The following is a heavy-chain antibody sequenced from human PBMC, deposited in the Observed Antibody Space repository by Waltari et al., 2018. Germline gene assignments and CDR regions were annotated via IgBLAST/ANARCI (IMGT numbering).Heavy chain of an antibody. Sequence: EVQLVQSGAEVKKPGESLKISCKGSGYSFTNYWIGWVRHMPGKGLEWMGITYPGDSDTRYSPSLQGHVTMSADKSISTAYLQWSSLKASDTAMYYCARPNSSAWPMNFDSWGQGTLVTVSS. J-gene: IGHJ4*02. CDR2: TYPGDSDT. V-gene: IGHV5-51*01. CDR3: ARPNSSAWPMNFDS. CDR1: GYSFTNYW. D-gene: IGHD3-22*01.